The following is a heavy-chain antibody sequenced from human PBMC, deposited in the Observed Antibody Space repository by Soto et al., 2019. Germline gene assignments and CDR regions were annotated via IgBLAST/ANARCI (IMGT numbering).Heavy chain of an antibody. V-gene: IGHV3-30*18. CDR3: AKGNHVLGFDY. CDR1: GFTFSSYG. J-gene: IGHJ4*02. CDR2: ISYDGSNK. D-gene: IGHD3-16*01. Sequence: QVQLVESGGGVVQPGRSLRLSCAASGFTFSSYGMHWVRQAPGKGLEWVAVISYDGSNKYYADSVKGRFTISRDNSKNTLYLQMNSLRAEDTAVYYCAKGNHVLGFDYWGQGTLVTVCS.